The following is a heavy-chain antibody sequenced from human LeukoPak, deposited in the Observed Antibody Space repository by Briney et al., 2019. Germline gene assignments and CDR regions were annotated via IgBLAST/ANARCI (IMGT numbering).Heavy chain of an antibody. CDR1: GFTFSSYG. J-gene: IGHJ4*02. V-gene: IGHV3-30*02. Sequence: PGGSLRLSCAASGFTFSSYGMHWVRQAPGKGLEWVAFIRYDGSNKYYADSVKGRFTISRDNSKNTLYLQMNSLRAEDTAVYYCAKDLNRGYSYGFLFDYWGQGTLVTVSS. D-gene: IGHD5-18*01. CDR3: AKDLNRGYSYGFLFDY. CDR2: IRYDGSNK.